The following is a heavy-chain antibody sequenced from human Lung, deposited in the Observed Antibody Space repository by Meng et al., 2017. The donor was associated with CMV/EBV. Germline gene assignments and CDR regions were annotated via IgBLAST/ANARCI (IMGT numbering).Heavy chain of an antibody. J-gene: IGHJ4*02. Sequence: LSCAGYGFTFNNYAMTWVRQTPGKGLEWVSTIGGSGGSTYYADSVKGHFTISRDNSKSTLYLQMNSLRAEDTAIYYCAKGGIRFLESWGQGALVTVSS. CDR3: AKGGIRFLES. CDR1: GFTFNNYA. V-gene: IGHV3-23*01. CDR2: IGGSGGST. D-gene: IGHD3-3*01.